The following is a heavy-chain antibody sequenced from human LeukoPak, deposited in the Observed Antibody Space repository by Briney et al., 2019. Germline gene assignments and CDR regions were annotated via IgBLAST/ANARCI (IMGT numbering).Heavy chain of an antibody. V-gene: IGHV3-23*01. Sequence: PGGSLRLSCAASGFTFSSYAMSWVRQAPGKGLEWVSAISGSGGSTYYAGSVKGRFTISRDNSKNTLYLQMNSLRAEDTAVYYCAKYRDGYNYGPNDYWGQGTLVTVSS. D-gene: IGHD5-24*01. CDR1: GFTFSSYA. CDR2: ISGSGGST. J-gene: IGHJ4*02. CDR3: AKYRDGYNYGPNDY.